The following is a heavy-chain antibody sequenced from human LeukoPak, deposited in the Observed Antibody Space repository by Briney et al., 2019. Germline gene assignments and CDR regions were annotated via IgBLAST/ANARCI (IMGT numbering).Heavy chain of an antibody. CDR2: IKGDGSDK. J-gene: IGHJ4*02. CDR3: AKGTPMVRGVMVY. V-gene: IGHV3-7*01. D-gene: IGHD3-10*01. CDR1: GFTFSSSW. Sequence: GGSLRLSCAASGFTFSSSWMTWVRQAPGKGLEWLANIKGDGSDKNYVDSVKGRFTISRDNSKNTLYLQMNSLRAEDTAVYYCAKGTPMVRGVMVYWGQGTLVTVSS.